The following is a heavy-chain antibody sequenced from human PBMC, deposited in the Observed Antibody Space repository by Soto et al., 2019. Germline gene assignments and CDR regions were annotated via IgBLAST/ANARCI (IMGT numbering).Heavy chain of an antibody. CDR2: ISYDGSNK. D-gene: IGHD3-22*01. Sequence: PGGSLRLSCAASGFTFSSYAMHWVRQARGKGLEWVAVISYDGSNKYYADSVKGRFTISRDNSKNTLYLQMNSLRAEDTAVYYCASPPGHYYDSSGYVDYWGQGTLVTVSS. CDR3: ASPPGHYYDSSGYVDY. CDR1: GFTFSSYA. V-gene: IGHV3-30-3*01. J-gene: IGHJ4*02.